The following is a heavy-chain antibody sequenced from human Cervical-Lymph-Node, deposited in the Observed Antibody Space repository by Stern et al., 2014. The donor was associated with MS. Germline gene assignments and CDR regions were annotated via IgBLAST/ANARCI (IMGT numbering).Heavy chain of an antibody. J-gene: IGHJ4*02. V-gene: IGHV1-2*02. CDR2: SNPNSGAT. CDR1: ENTFTGYY. D-gene: IGHD1-26*01. Sequence: QVQLVQSGAEVKKPGASVKVTCKASENTFTGYYIHWVRQAPGQGIEWMGWSNPNSGATNYAQRFQDRVSLTSDTSNTLAYMELNRVTSDDTAVYYCARISLGSGIDYWGQGSLVTVSS. CDR3: ARISLGSGIDY.